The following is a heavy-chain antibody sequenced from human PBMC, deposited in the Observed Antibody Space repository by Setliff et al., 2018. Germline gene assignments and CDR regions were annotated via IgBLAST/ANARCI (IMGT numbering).Heavy chain of an antibody. Sequence: SETLSLTCAAYGGTFSDYYWTWIRQAPGKGLEWIGEINHSGSSNYAPSLKSRVTISIDASKNQFSLKLTSVTAADTAVYYWARGGGGYHSDFWGPGILVTVSS. J-gene: IGHJ4*02. CDR3: ARGGGGYHSDF. CDR1: GGTFSDYY. D-gene: IGHD3-16*01. V-gene: IGHV4-34*01. CDR2: INHSGSS.